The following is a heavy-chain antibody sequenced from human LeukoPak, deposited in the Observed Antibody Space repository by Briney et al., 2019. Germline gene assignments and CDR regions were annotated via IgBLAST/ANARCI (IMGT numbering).Heavy chain of an antibody. D-gene: IGHD3-22*01. V-gene: IGHV4-34*01. CDR3: ARVRRSSGYQNPFDY. CDR2: INHSGST. CDR1: GGSFSGYY. Sequence: SETLSLTCAVYGGSFSGYYWSWIRQPPGKGLEWIGEINHSGSTNYSPSLKSRVTISVDTSKNQFSLKLSSVTAADTAVYYCARVRRSSGYQNPFDYWGQGTLVTVSS. J-gene: IGHJ4*02.